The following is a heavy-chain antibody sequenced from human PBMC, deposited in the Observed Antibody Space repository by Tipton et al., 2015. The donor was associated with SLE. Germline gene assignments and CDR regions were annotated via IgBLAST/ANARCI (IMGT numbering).Heavy chain of an antibody. CDR3: ARGLPDFDY. V-gene: IGHV4-34*01. J-gene: IGHJ4*02. CDR2: INHSGIT. CDR1: GGSFSGYY. Sequence: TLSLTCAVYGGSFSGYYWSWIRQPPGKGLEWIGEINHSGITNYNPSLKSRVTISVDTPKNQFSLKLTSVTAAATAVYYCARGLPDFDYWGQGTLVTVSS.